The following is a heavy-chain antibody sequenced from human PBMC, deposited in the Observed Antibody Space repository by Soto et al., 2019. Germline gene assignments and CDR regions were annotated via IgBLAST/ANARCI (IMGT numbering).Heavy chain of an antibody. Sequence: QLQLQESGPGLVKPSETLSLTCPVSGGSITSSSYYWGWIRQPPGKALEWIGSIYYSGSTYYNPSLKSRVTISVDTSKNQFSLKLRFVTAADTAVYYCARHSIAVPAVDSGYWGQGTLVTVSS. J-gene: IGHJ4*02. CDR2: IYYSGST. CDR3: ARHSIAVPAVDSGY. V-gene: IGHV4-39*01. CDR1: GGSITSSSYY. D-gene: IGHD6-19*01.